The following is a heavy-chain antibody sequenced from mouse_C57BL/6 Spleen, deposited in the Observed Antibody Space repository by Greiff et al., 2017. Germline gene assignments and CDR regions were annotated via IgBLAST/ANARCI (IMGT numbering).Heavy chain of an antibody. V-gene: IGHV1-64*01. CDR2: IHPNSGST. D-gene: IGHD1-1*01. Sequence: VQLQQPGAELVKPGASVKLSCKASGYTFTSYWMHWVKQRPGQGLEWIGMIHPNSGSTNYNEKFKSKATLTVDKSSSTAYMQLSSLTSEDSAVYYCARITTVAYYFDDWGQGTTLTVSS. J-gene: IGHJ2*01. CDR3: ARITTVAYYFDD. CDR1: GYTFTSYW.